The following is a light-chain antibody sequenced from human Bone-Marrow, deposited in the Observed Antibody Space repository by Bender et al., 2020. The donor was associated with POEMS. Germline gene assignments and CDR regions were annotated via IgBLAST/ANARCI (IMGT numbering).Light chain of an antibody. CDR2: EVT. CDR1: SDDVGRYNY. CDR3: SSYAGSSNFVV. Sequence: QSALTQPPSASASLGQSVTISCTGSSDDVGRYNYVSWYQQHPGKAPKLLTYEVTERPSGVPDRFSGSRSGNTASLTISGLQAEDEADYYCSSYAGSSNFVVFGGGTKLTVL. J-gene: IGLJ2*01. V-gene: IGLV2-8*01.